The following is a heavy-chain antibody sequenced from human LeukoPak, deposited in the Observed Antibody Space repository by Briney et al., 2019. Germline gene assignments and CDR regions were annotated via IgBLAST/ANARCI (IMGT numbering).Heavy chain of an antibody. CDR2: ISWNSGSI. CDR1: GFTFSSYA. CDR3: ARAHNWKYGTFDY. Sequence: GGSLRLSCAASGFTFSSYAMSWVRQAPGKGLEWVSGISWNSGSIGYADSVKGRFTISRDNAKNSLYLQMNSLRAEDTAVYYCARAHNWKYGTFDYWGQGTLVTVSS. V-gene: IGHV3-9*01. J-gene: IGHJ4*02. D-gene: IGHD1-7*01.